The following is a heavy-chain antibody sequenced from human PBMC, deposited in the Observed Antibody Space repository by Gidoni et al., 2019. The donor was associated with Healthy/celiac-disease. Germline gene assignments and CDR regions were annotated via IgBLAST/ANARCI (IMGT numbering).Heavy chain of an antibody. J-gene: IGHJ6*03. D-gene: IGHD1-26*01. CDR3: ARGALLVFSYYYYYYMDV. CDR1: GYTFTGYY. V-gene: IGHV1-2*04. CDR2: INPNSGGT. Sequence: PGASVKVSCKASGYTFTGYYMHWVRQAPGQGLEWMGWINPNSGGTNYAQKFQGWVTMTRDTSISTAYMELSRLRSDDTAVYYCARGALLVFSYYYYYYMDVWGKGTTVTVSS.